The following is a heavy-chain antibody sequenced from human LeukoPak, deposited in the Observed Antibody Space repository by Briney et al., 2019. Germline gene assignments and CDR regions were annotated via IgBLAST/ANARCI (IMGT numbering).Heavy chain of an antibody. CDR3: AKAARNIHYYGYLPDWFDP. CDR2: ISGSGGST. J-gene: IGHJ5*02. Sequence: GGSLRLSCAASGFTFSSYAMSWVRQAPGKGLEWVSAISGSGGSTYYADSVKGRFTISRDNSKNTLYLQMNSLRAEDTAVYYCAKAARNIHYYGYLPDWFDPWGQGTLVTVSS. D-gene: IGHD3-10*01. CDR1: GFTFSSYA. V-gene: IGHV3-23*01.